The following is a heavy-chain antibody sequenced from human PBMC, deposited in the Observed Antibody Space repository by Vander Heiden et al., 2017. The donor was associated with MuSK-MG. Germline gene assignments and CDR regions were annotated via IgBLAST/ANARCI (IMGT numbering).Heavy chain of an antibody. Sequence: QVQLVQSGAEVKKPGSAVTVSCKASGGTFSSYAISWLRPAPGQGLEWMGGSIPIFGTANYAQKFQGRVTITADESTSTAYMELSSLRSEDTAVYYCARVVVLAVTTSYYFDYWGQGTLVTVSS. J-gene: IGHJ4*02. CDR3: ARVVVLAVTTSYYFDY. CDR2: SIPIFGTA. D-gene: IGHD4-17*01. V-gene: IGHV1-69*01. CDR1: GGTFSSYA.